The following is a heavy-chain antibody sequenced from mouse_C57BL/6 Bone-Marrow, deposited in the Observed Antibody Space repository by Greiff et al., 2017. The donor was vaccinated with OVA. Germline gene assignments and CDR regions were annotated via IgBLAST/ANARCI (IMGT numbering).Heavy chain of an antibody. Sequence: QVQLKQPGAELVKPGASVKLSCKASGYTLTSYWMHWVKQRPGQGLEWIGMIHPNSGSTNYNEKFKSKATLTVDKSSSTAYMQLSSLTSEDSAVYYCARWGYYYDYYAMDYWGQGTSVTVSS. CDR3: ARWGYYYDYYAMDY. CDR1: GYTLTSYW. D-gene: IGHD1-1*02. CDR2: IHPNSGST. J-gene: IGHJ4*01. V-gene: IGHV1-64*01.